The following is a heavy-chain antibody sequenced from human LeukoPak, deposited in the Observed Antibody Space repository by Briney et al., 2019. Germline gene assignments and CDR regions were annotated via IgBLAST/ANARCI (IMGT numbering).Heavy chain of an antibody. CDR3: VRDAEGAGISVNFWFDP. J-gene: IGHJ5*02. V-gene: IGHV1-8*01. CDR1: GLTFTRYE. Sequence: GASMKVSCKACGLTFTRYEINWVRQASGQGLEWMGRMNPNNGNTGYAQKFQGRVTMTRDTYTSTAYMELRGLRPEDTAVYYCVRDAEGAGISVNFWFDPWGQGTLVTVSS. D-gene: IGHD1-14*01. CDR2: MNPNNGNT.